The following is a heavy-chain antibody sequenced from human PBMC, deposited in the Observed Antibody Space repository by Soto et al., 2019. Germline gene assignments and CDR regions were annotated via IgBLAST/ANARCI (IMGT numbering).Heavy chain of an antibody. V-gene: IGHV1-69*01. J-gene: IGHJ5*02. CDR3: ARWSMTTVTTRGDWFDP. CDR1: GGTFSSYA. D-gene: IGHD4-4*01. CDR2: IIPIFGTA. Sequence: QVQLVQSGAGVKKPGSSVKVSCKASGGTFSSYAISWVRQAPGQGLEWMGGIIPIFGTANYAQKLQGRVTITADESTSTAYMELSSLRSEDTAVYYCARWSMTTVTTRGDWFDPWGQGTLVTVSS.